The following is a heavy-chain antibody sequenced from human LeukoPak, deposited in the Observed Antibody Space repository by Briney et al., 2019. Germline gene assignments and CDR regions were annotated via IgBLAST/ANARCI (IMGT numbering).Heavy chain of an antibody. CDR2: TYYTFRWNN. J-gene: IGHJ5*02. CDR1: GDSVTNKNAA. CDR3: ARGFFASGWAS. Sequence: SQTLSLTCAISGDSVTNKNAAWNWIRQSPSRGLEWLGRTYYTFRWNNEYAESVKSRITISTDTSKNQFSLQINSVTPEDTAVYYCARGFFASGWASWGQGTLVTVSS. V-gene: IGHV6-1*01. D-gene: IGHD6-19*01.